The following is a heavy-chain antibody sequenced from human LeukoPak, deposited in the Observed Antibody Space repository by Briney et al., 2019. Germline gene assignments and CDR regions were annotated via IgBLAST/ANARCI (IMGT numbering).Heavy chain of an antibody. Sequence: GGSLRLSCAASGFSVSSNYMSWVRQAPGKGLEWVSVIYSGGSTYYADSVKGRFTISRDKSKNTLYLQMNSLRAEDTAVYYCARDNADWYCDLWGRGTLVTVSS. J-gene: IGHJ2*01. D-gene: IGHD2-2*01. CDR3: ARDNADWYCDL. V-gene: IGHV3-53*01. CDR2: IYSGGST. CDR1: GFSVSSNY.